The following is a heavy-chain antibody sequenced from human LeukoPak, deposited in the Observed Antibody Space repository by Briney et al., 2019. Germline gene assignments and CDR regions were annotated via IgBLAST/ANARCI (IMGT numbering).Heavy chain of an antibody. D-gene: IGHD2-2*03. V-gene: IGHV3-21*01. CDR2: IGTSTSYI. J-gene: IGHJ4*02. Sequence: GGSLRLSCAASGFTFSTYIMNWVRQTPGKGLEWVSSIGTSTSYIYYADSVKGRFTISRDNSKNTVYLQMNSLRVEDTAVYYCALGKNFGYHYFDFWGQGALVTVSS. CDR3: ALGKNFGYHYFDF. CDR1: GFTFSTYI.